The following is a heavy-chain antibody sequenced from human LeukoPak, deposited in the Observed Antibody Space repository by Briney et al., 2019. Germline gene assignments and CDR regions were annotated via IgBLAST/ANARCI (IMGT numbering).Heavy chain of an antibody. J-gene: IGHJ5*02. CDR1: GYTFTGYY. CDR3: ARDYVALVVITTDDRFDP. D-gene: IGHD3-22*01. V-gene: IGHV1-2*02. Sequence: GASVKVSCKASGYTFTGYYMHWVRQAPGQGLEWMGWINPNSGGTNYAQKFQGRVTMTRDTSISTAYMELSRLRSDDTAVYYCARDYVALVVITTDDRFDPWGQGTLVTVSS. CDR2: INPNSGGT.